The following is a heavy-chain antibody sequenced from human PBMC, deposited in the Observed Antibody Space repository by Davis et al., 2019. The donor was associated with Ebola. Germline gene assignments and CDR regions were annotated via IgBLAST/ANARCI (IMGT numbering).Heavy chain of an antibody. CDR1: GFTVSSNY. Sequence: GGSLRLSCAASGFTVSSNYMSWVRQAPGKGLEWVSVIYNGGSTYYADSVTGRFTISRDNSKNTLYLQMNSLRTEDTALFYCARDRFGSGTYYNGRLDYWGQGALVTVSS. CDR3: ARDRFGSGTYYNGRLDY. CDR2: IYNGGST. J-gene: IGHJ4*02. V-gene: IGHV3-53*01. D-gene: IGHD3-10*01.